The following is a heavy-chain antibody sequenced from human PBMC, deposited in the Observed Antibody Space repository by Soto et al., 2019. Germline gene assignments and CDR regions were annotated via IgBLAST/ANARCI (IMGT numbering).Heavy chain of an antibody. CDR1: GYTFTSYG. Sequence: ASVKVSCKASGYTFTSYGISWVRQAPGQGFEWMGWISGYNGNTNYAQKLQGRVTMTKDTSTSTANMELRSLRSDDTAVYYCARGYCSGGSCYTGWFDPWGQGTLVTVSS. V-gene: IGHV1-18*01. CDR2: ISGYNGNT. CDR3: ARGYCSGGSCYTGWFDP. J-gene: IGHJ5*02. D-gene: IGHD2-15*01.